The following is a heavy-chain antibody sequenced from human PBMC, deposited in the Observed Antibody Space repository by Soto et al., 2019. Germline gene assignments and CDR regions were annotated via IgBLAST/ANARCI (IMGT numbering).Heavy chain of an antibody. CDR1: GGSITSSGSA. D-gene: IGHD1-1*01. V-gene: IGHV4-39*01. CDR2: IDYSGNI. J-gene: IGHJ4*02. CDR3: ARHIHNQGCEYYFDS. Sequence: QLQLQESGPGLVKPSETLSLTCNASGGSITSSGSAWGWIRQSPGKGLEWIGTIDYSGNIYYIPSLKSRITISVDTSKNQISLKRSSVTAADTAVYYCARHIHNQGCEYYFDSWGQGTLVTVSS.